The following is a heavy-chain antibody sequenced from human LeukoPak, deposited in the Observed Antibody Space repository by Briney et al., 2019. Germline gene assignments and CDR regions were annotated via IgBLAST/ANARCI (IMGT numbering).Heavy chain of an antibody. V-gene: IGHV4-59*01. CDR2: IYYSGST. Sequence: PSETLSLTCTVSGGSISSYYWSWIRQPPGKGLEWIGYIYYSGSTNYNPSLKSRVTISVDTSKNQFSLKLSSVTAADTAVYYCASSTTLAVAALHFDYWGQGTLVTVSS. J-gene: IGHJ4*02. CDR3: ASSTTLAVAALHFDY. D-gene: IGHD6-19*01. CDR1: GGSISSYY.